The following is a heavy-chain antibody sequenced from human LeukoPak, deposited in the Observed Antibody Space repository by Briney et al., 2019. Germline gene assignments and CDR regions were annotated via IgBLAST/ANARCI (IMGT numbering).Heavy chain of an antibody. Sequence: SETLSLTCTVSGGSISSYYWSWIRQPPGKGLEWIGYIYYSGSTNYNPSLKSRVTISVDTSKNQFSLKLSSVTATDTAVYYCARHRPQKDYVWGSYRSLFDYWGQGTLVTVSS. J-gene: IGHJ4*02. D-gene: IGHD3-16*02. V-gene: IGHV4-59*08. CDR2: IYYSGST. CDR3: ARHRPQKDYVWGSYRSLFDY. CDR1: GGSISSYY.